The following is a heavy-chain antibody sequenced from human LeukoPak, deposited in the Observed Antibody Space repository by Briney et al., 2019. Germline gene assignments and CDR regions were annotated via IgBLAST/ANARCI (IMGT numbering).Heavy chain of an antibody. Sequence: PGGSLGLSCAASGFTFSSYAMSWVRQAPGKGLEWVSAISGSGGSTYYADSVKGRFTISRDNSKNTLYLQMNSLRAEDTAVYYCAKKRAGTDSLPGLFDYWGQGTLVTVSS. D-gene: IGHD1/OR15-1a*01. J-gene: IGHJ4*02. CDR2: ISGSGGST. V-gene: IGHV3-23*01. CDR1: GFTFSSYA. CDR3: AKKRAGTDSLPGLFDY.